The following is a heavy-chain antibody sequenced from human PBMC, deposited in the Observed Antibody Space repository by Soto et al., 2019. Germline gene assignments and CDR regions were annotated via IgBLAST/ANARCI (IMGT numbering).Heavy chain of an antibody. CDR3: LSGGRGYTRDDVLDA. CDR2: ISSTSSVI. D-gene: IGHD2-2*02. V-gene: IGHV3-21*06. Sequence: EVQLVESGGGLVKPGGSLRLSCVDSGFTFRSYSMNWVRQAPGKGLEWVASISSTSSVIWYADSLKGRFTISRDNAKNSLFLTMDSLRADATAVYYCLSGGRGYTRDDVLDAWGHGTMVTVSS. CDR1: GFTFRSYS. J-gene: IGHJ3*01.